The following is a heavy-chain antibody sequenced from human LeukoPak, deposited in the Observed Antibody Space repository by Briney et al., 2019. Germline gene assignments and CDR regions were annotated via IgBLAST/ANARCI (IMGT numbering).Heavy chain of an antibody. CDR2: IKSKTDGGTT. Sequence: GGSLRLSCAASGFTFSNAWMSWVRQAPGKGREWVGRIKSKTDGGTTDYAAPVKGRFTISRDDSKNTLYLQMNSLKTEDTAVYYCTGRATGWADYGMDVWGKGTTVTVSS. D-gene: IGHD3-16*01. CDR1: GFTFSNAW. V-gene: IGHV3-15*01. J-gene: IGHJ6*04. CDR3: TGRATGWADYGMDV.